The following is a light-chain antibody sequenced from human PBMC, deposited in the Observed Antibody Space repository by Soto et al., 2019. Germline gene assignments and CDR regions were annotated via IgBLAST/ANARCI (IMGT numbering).Light chain of an antibody. CDR1: QRLLHSNGNIF. CDR3: MQALQTPYT. V-gene: IGKV2-28*01. CDR2: LGF. Sequence: EIVMTQSPPSLTATPGEPASISCRSSQRLLHSNGNIFLDWYLQKPGQSPQLLIYLGFNRASGVPDRVSGSAAGTDFTLKISRVEAEDVGVYYCMQALQTPYTFGQGTKVDIK. J-gene: IGKJ2*01.